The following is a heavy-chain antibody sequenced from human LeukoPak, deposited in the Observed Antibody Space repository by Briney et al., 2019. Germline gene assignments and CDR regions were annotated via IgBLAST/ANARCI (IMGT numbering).Heavy chain of an antibody. CDR2: SYPGDSDI. Sequence: GESLKISCKGSGYNFPGYWIGWVRQKPGKSLEGMGVSYPGDSDIRYSPLFQGQVIISADKSIRTAYLQWNNLKASDTAMYYCGRPPDGYCSGAGCSFEYWGQGTLLTVSS. D-gene: IGHD2-15*01. V-gene: IGHV5-51*01. J-gene: IGHJ4*02. CDR3: GRPPDGYCSGAGCSFEY. CDR1: GYNFPGYW.